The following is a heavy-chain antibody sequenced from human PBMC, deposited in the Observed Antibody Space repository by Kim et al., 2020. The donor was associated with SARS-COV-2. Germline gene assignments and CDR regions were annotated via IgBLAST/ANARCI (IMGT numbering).Heavy chain of an antibody. J-gene: IGHJ6*02. D-gene: IGHD4-17*01. CDR3: ARGGDYGDYSYYYYGMDV. CDR1: GGSISSGDYY. Sequence: SETLSLTCTVSGGSISSGDYYWSWIRQPPGKGLEWIGYIYYSGSTYYNPSLKSRVTISVDTSKNQFSLKLSSVTAADTAVYYCARGGDYGDYSYYYYGMDVWGQGTTVTVSS. CDR2: IYYSGST. V-gene: IGHV4-30-4*01.